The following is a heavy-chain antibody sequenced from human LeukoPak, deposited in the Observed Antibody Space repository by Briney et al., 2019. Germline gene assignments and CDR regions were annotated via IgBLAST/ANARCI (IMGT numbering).Heavy chain of an antibody. CDR1: GGTFSSYT. CDR2: INPNSGGT. D-gene: IGHD5-18*01. J-gene: IGHJ4*02. CDR3: ARDDGGYSPLVG. V-gene: IGHV1-2*02. Sequence: ASVKVSCKASGGTFSSYTISWVRQAPGQGLEWMGWINPNSGGTNYAQKFQGRVTMTRDTSISTAYMELSRLRSDDTAVYYCARDDGGYSPLVGWGQGTLVTVSS.